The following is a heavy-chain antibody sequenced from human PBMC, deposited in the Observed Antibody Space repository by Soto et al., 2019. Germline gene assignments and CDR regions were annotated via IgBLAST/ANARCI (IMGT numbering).Heavy chain of an antibody. CDR1: GFSLTTSRVG. V-gene: IGHV2-5*02. D-gene: IGHD3-3*01. J-gene: IGHJ4*02. CDR3: AQTALHYDFWSAYCDY. CDR2: LYWDDDK. Sequence: QITLKESGPTLVQPTQTLTLTCTFSGFSLTTSRVGVGWIRQPPGKALEWLALLYWDDDKRYSPSLKNRLTITKDTSKNQVVLTMTNMDPVDTATYYCAQTALHYDFWSAYCDYWGQGTLVTVSS.